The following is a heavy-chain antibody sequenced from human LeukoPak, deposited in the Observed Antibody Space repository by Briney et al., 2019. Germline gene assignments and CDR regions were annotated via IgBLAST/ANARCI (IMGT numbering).Heavy chain of an antibody. V-gene: IGHV3-13*04. CDR2: IDIAGDT. D-gene: IGHD3-22*01. CDR1: GFTFSNYD. CDR3: ARGPIFDYDSSGYYPFDY. J-gene: IGHJ4*02. Sequence: GGSLRLSCAASGFTFSNYDFHWVRQVTGKGLEWVSAIDIAGDTYYPDSVKGRFTISRDNSKNTLYLQMNSLRAEDTAVYYCARGPIFDYDSSGYYPFDYWGQGTLVTVSS.